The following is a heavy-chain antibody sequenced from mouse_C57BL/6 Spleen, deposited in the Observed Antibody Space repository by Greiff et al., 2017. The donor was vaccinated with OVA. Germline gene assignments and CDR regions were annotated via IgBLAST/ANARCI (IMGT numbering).Heavy chain of an antibody. CDR3: EKWDAWFAY. CDR2: INPSTGGT. Sequence: VQLQQSGPELVKPGVSVKISCKASGYSFTGYYMNWVKQSPEKSLEWIGEINPSTGGTTYNQKFKAKATLTVDKSSSTAYMQLKSLTSEDSAVYYCEKWDAWFAYWGQGTLVTVSA. CDR1: GYSFTGYY. D-gene: IGHD1-3*01. V-gene: IGHV1-42*01. J-gene: IGHJ3*01.